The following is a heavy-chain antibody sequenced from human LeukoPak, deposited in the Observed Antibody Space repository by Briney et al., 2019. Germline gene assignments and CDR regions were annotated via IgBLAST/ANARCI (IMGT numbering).Heavy chain of an antibody. Sequence: SETLSLTCTVSGGSISSGSYYWSWIRQPAGKGLEWIGRIYTSGSTNYNPSLKSRVTISVDTSKNQFSLKLSSVTAADTAVYYCASGTVVTPGDYWGQGTLVTVSS. D-gene: IGHD4-23*01. CDR3: ASGTVVTPGDY. J-gene: IGHJ4*02. CDR1: GGSISSGSYY. CDR2: IYTSGST. V-gene: IGHV4-61*02.